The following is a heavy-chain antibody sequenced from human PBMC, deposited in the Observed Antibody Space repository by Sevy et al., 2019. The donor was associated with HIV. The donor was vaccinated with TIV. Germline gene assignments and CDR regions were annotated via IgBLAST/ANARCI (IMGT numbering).Heavy chain of an antibody. Sequence: ASVKVSCKASGYTFTNYAMHWVRQAPGERLEWMGGIHTGSSNIQYSQKFQGRVTLTRDTSASTAYMELSSLRYEDTAVYYCARDTRVLRFLEVGMDVWGQGTTVTVSS. J-gene: IGHJ6*02. CDR1: GYTFTNYA. V-gene: IGHV1-3*04. CDR2: IHTGSSNI. CDR3: ARDTRVLRFLEVGMDV. D-gene: IGHD3-3*01.